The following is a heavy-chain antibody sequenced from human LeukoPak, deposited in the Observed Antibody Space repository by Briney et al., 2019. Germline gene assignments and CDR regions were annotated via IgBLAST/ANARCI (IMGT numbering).Heavy chain of an antibody. D-gene: IGHD2-2*01. CDR2: INHSGST. V-gene: IGHV4-34*01. CDR3: AQLLWLRDY. CDR1: GGSFSGYY. J-gene: IGHJ4*02. Sequence: SSETLSLTCAVYGGSFSGYYWSWIRQPPGKGLEWIGEINHSGSTNYNPSLKSRVTISVDTSKNQFSLKLSSVTAADTAVYYCAQLLWLRDYWGQGTLVTVSS.